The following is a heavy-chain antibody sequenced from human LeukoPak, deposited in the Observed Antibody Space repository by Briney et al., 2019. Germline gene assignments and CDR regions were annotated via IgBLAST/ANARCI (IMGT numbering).Heavy chain of an antibody. Sequence: GGSLRLSCAASGCTFSNYAIHWLRQAPGKGLEWVGVVSYDGNNKYYADSVKGRFTISRDNSKNTLYLQMNSLRAEDTAVYYCARVLSSRSSGWGYFDYWGQGSLVTVSS. J-gene: IGHJ4*02. V-gene: IGHV3-30-3*01. CDR1: GCTFSNYA. CDR3: ARVLSSRSSGWGYFDY. D-gene: IGHD6-19*01. CDR2: VSYDGNNK.